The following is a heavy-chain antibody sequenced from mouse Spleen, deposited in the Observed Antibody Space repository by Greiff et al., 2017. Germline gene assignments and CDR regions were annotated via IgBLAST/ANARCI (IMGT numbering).Heavy chain of an antibody. CDR2: IDPETGGT. D-gene: IGHD3-2*01. V-gene: IGHV1-15*01. Sequence: QVQLQQSGAELVRPGASVTLSCKASGYTFTDYEMHWVKQTPVHGLEWIGAIDPETGGTAYNQKFKGKAILTADKSSSTAYMELRSLTSEDSAVYYCTGGDKAWFAYWGQGTLVTVSA. J-gene: IGHJ3*01. CDR3: TGGDKAWFAY. CDR1: GYTFTDYE.